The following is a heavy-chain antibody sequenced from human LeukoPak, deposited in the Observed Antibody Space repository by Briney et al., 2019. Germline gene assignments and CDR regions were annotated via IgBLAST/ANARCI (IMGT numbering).Heavy chain of an antibody. D-gene: IGHD3-9*01. Sequence: SVKVSSKASGGTFSSYAISWVRQAPGQGLEWMGGIIPIFGTANYAQKFQGRVTTTADKSTSTAYMELSSLRSEDTAVYYCARRSTLRYFDWSKQGYYYMDVWGKGTTVTVSS. CDR3: ARRSTLRYFDWSKQGYYYMDV. V-gene: IGHV1-69*06. CDR1: GGTFSSYA. CDR2: IIPIFGTA. J-gene: IGHJ6*03.